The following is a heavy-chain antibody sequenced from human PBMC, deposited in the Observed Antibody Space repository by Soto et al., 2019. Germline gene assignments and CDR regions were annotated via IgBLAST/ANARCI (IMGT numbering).Heavy chain of an antibody. Sequence: GGSLRLSCAASGFTFSSYGMHWVRQAPGKGLEWVAVIWYDGSNKYYADSVKGRFTISRDNSKNTLYLQMNSLRAEDTAVYYCARDSFRSVDPTSYNWFDPWGQGTLVTVSS. J-gene: IGHJ5*02. CDR3: ARDSFRSVDPTSYNWFDP. V-gene: IGHV3-33*01. CDR2: IWYDGSNK. D-gene: IGHD2-2*01. CDR1: GFTFSSYG.